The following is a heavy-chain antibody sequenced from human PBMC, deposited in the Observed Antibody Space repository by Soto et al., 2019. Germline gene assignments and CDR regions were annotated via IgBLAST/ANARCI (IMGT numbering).Heavy chain of an antibody. V-gene: IGHV4-34*01. J-gene: IGHJ4*02. D-gene: IGHD1-26*01. Sequence: SETLSLTCTVSGGSISNYYWTWVRQPPGKGLQWIGQINHSGSANYNPSLKSRVTISVHTSSSQFSLELSSVTAADTAVYYCARGLISGSHYSGGWYYFDSWGQGTQVTVSS. CDR1: GGSISNYY. CDR2: INHSGSA. CDR3: ARGLISGSHYSGGWYYFDS.